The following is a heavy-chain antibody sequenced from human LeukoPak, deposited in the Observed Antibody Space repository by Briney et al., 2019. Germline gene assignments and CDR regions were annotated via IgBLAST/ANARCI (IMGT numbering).Heavy chain of an antibody. V-gene: IGHV3-73*01. CDR3: TSAGEGELLYYFDY. CDR1: GFTFSGSA. J-gene: IGHJ4*02. Sequence: GGSLRLSCEASGFTFSGSAIHWVRQASGKGLEWVGRIRGKVNSYATEYAASVKGRFTISRDDSRNTAYLQMNSLKTEDTAVYYCTSAGEGELLYYFDYWGQGTLVTVSS. CDR2: IRGKVNSYAT. D-gene: IGHD1-26*01.